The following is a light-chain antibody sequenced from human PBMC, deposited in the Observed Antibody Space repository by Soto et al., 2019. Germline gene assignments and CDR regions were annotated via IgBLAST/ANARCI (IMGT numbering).Light chain of an antibody. CDR2: LKSDGSH. V-gene: IGLV4-69*01. CDR1: SGHSSNA. Sequence: QSVLTQSPSASASLGASVKLTCTLSSGHSSNAIAWHQQQPDKGPRYLMKLKSDGSHVKGDGIPDRFSGSSSGAERYLAISSLQSEDEADYYCQAWDNGTQTYVFGTGTKLTVL. J-gene: IGLJ1*01. CDR3: QAWDNGTQTYV.